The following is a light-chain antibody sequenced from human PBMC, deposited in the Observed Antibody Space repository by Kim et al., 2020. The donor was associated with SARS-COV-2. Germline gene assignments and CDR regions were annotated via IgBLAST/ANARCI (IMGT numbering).Light chain of an antibody. Sequence: QYALTQPRSVSGSPGQSVAISCTGTSSDVGGYNFVSWYQQYPGKAPKVMIYDVNKRPSGVPDRFSGSKSGNTASLTISGLQAEDEADYYCCSYAGSPVFGGGTQLAVL. CDR2: DVN. CDR1: SSDVGGYNF. J-gene: IGLJ7*01. V-gene: IGLV2-11*01. CDR3: CSYAGSPV.